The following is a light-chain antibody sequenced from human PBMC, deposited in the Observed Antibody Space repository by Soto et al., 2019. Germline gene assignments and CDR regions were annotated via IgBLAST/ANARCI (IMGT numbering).Light chain of an antibody. V-gene: IGLV2-14*01. CDR2: EVS. CDR3: SSYTGISSLDIV. Sequence: QSALTQPASVSGSPGQSITISCTGTTSDVGGYNYVSWYQQLPGNAPKLIIYEVSHRPSGVSNRFSGSKSGSTASLTISRLQGEDEAHYYCSSYTGISSLDIVFGGGTKVTVL. J-gene: IGLJ2*01. CDR1: TSDVGGYNY.